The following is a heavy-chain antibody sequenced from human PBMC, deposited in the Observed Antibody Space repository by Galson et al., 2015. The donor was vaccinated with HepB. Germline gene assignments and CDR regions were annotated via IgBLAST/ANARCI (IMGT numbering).Heavy chain of an antibody. CDR2: ISGSGGST. Sequence: SLRLSCAASGFTFSSYAMSWVRQAPGKGLEWVSAISGSGGSTYYADSVKGRFTISRDNSKNTLYLQMNSLRAEDTAVYYCAKEGYYDILTGYYTGWAEYFQHWGQGTLVTVSS. D-gene: IGHD3-9*01. CDR1: GFTFSSYA. V-gene: IGHV3-23*01. J-gene: IGHJ1*01. CDR3: AKEGYYDILTGYYTGWAEYFQH.